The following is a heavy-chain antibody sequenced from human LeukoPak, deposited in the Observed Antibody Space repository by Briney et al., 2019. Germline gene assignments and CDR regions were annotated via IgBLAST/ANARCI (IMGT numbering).Heavy chain of an antibody. Sequence: SGGSLRLSCAASGFAFSRYWMHWVRQAPGKGLLWVSRINSDGSNTLYADSVKGRFTVSRDNAKNTLYLQMDSLRADDTVVYYCATANYGLDVWGQGTTVTVSS. CDR3: ATANYGLDV. J-gene: IGHJ6*02. CDR1: GFAFSRYW. V-gene: IGHV3-74*01. CDR2: INSDGSNT.